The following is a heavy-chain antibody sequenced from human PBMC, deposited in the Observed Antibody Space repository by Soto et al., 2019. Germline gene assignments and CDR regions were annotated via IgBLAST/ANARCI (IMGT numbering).Heavy chain of an antibody. Sequence: GTRRLYWAGSGFNVMRYWISLVRQAPGKGLEWVASIKEDGSEIYYLHSVRGRFSISRDSAGNALHLTMNYLSAEDTGVYFCARDLGFDYVNWGQGTLVTVSS. CDR3: ARDLGFDYVN. J-gene: IGHJ1*01. CDR1: GFNVMRYW. CDR2: IKEDGSEI. V-gene: IGHV3-7*01. D-gene: IGHD3-16*01.